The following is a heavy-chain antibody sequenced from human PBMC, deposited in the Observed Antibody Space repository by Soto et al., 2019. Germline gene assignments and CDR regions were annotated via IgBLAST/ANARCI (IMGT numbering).Heavy chain of an antibody. Sequence: VGSLRLSCAASGFTFSSYGMHWVRQAPGKGLEWVAVISYDGSNKYYADSVKGRFTISRDNSKNTLYLQMNSLRAEDTAVYYCAKEVGGSITMVRGVIITSDYYYGMDVWGQGTTVTVSS. CDR1: GFTFSSYG. J-gene: IGHJ6*02. CDR3: AKEVGGSITMVRGVIITSDYYYGMDV. D-gene: IGHD3-10*01. CDR2: ISYDGSNK. V-gene: IGHV3-30*18.